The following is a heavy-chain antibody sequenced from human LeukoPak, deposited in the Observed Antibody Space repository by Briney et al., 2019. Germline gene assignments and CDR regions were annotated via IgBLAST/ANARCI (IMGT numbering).Heavy chain of an antibody. V-gene: IGHV1-58*02. Sequence: TSVKVSCKASGFTFTSSAMQWVRQARGQRLEWVGWIVVGSGNTNYAQKFQERVTITRDMSTSTAYMELSSLRSEDTAVYYCAAVPLTPEWELQYGPPRVSGYWGQGTLVTVSS. CDR3: AAVPLTPEWELQYGPPRVSGY. D-gene: IGHD1-26*01. CDR2: IVVGSGNT. CDR1: GFTFTSSA. J-gene: IGHJ4*02.